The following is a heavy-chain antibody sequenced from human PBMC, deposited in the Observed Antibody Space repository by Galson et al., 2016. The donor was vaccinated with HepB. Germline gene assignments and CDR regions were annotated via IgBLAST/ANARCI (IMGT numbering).Heavy chain of an antibody. CDR2: IDGSNDHI. J-gene: IGHJ3*02. CDR1: GFNFRTYS. D-gene: IGHD3-16*01. Sequence: SLRLSCAASGFNFRTYSVNWVRQAPGKGLAWVSSIDGSNDHIHYEDSVKGRFTMSRDDAKNLLYLQMNSLRAEDTAVYYCGGGDAFDIWGQGTVVTVSA. CDR3: GGGDAFDI. V-gene: IGHV3-21*01.